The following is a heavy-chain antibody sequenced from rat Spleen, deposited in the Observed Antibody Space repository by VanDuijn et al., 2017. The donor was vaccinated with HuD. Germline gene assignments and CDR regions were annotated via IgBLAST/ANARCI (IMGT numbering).Heavy chain of an antibody. CDR3: TTGLHWYFDF. Sequence: EVELVESGGGLVQPGRSMKLSCAASGFTFSNYGMAWVRQAPTKGLEWVASISTSGGSTYYRDSVKGRFTISRDNAKSTLYLQMDSLRSEDTATYYCTTGLHWYFDFWGPGTMVTVSS. V-gene: IGHV5-27*01. J-gene: IGHJ1*01. CDR2: ISTSGGST. CDR1: GFTFSNYG.